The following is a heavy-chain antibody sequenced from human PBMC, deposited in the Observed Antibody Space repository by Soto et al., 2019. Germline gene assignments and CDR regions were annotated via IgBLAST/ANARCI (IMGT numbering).Heavy chain of an antibody. CDR3: VRGGGGGLFEH. CDR1: GFTFSDYY. Sequence: PGGSLRLSCAASGFTFSDYYMSWIRQTPGKGLEWLSHISPKSTFRNYADSVKGRFTISRDNTESSLFLQMNSLGVDDTAVYSCVRGGGGGLFEHWGQGVLVTVS. D-gene: IGHD2-21*01. CDR2: ISPKSTFR. V-gene: IGHV3-11*06. J-gene: IGHJ4*02.